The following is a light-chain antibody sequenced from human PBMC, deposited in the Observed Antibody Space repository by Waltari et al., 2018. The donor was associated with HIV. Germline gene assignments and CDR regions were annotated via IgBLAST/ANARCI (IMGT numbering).Light chain of an antibody. CDR1: QSVGSN. Sequence: EILMTQSPATLSVSQGERATLSCSASQSVGSNLAWYQQKPGQAPRLLIYGASTRATGIPARFSGSGSGTEFTLTISSLQSEDFAVYYCQQYNNWPRTFGQGTKLEIK. V-gene: IGKV3-15*01. J-gene: IGKJ2*01. CDR3: QQYNNWPRT. CDR2: GAS.